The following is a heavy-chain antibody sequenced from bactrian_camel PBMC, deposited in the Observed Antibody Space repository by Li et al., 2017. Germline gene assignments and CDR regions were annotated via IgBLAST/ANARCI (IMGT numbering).Heavy chain of an antibody. Sequence: QLVESGGGLVQPGGSLRLSCAASGFTFSSYWMYWVRQAPGKGLECVSGIQSDGGTTYYANSVKGRFTISRDNAKNTVYLQMSSLKPEDTAVYYCVRANGGPELTGYYGLDYWGKGTQVTVS. V-gene: IGHV3S25*01. CDR2: IQSDGGTT. D-gene: IGHD3*01. J-gene: IGHJ7*01. CDR1: GFTFSSYW.